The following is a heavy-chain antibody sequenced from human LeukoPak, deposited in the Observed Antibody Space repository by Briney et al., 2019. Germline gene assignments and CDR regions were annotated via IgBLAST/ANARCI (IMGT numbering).Heavy chain of an antibody. CDR2: ISGSGGST. Sequence: GGSLRLSCAASGFTFSDYYMSWVRQAPGKGLEWVSAISGSGGSTYYADSVKGRFTISRDNSKNTLYLQMNSLRAEDTAVYYCAKARDIVGATVFDYGGQGTLVTVSS. D-gene: IGHD1-26*01. V-gene: IGHV3-23*01. J-gene: IGHJ4*02. CDR3: AKARDIVGATVFDY. CDR1: GFTFSDYY.